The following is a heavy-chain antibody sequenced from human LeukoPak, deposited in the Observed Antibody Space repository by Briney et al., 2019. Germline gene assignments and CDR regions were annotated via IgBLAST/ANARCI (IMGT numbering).Heavy chain of an antibody. CDR1: AFTFSSHP. D-gene: IGHD1-1*01. CDR2: ICSSIGCT. CDR3: ARISLAPSDNFDS. Sequence: GGSLRLSCAASAFTFSSHPMGWVRRAPGKGLEWVSSICSSIGCTYYADPVRGRFATSRDDSKNTLYLQMNSLRAEDTAVYYCARISLAPSDNFDSWGQGTLVTVSS. J-gene: IGHJ4*02. V-gene: IGHV3-23*01.